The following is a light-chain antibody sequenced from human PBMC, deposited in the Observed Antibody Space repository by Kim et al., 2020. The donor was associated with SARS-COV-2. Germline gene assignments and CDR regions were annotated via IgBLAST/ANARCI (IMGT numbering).Light chain of an antibody. CDR1: SSNIGSNT. V-gene: IGLV1-44*01. CDR3: AAWDDSLNVVV. J-gene: IGLJ2*01. Sequence: GQRVTISCSGASSNIGSNTVNWYQQLPGTAPKLLIHGNDQRPSGVPDRFSGSKSGTSASLAISGLQSEDEADYYCAAWDDSLNVVVFGGGTQLTVL. CDR2: GND.